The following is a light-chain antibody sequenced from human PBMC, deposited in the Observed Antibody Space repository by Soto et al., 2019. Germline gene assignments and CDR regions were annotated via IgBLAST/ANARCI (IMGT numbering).Light chain of an antibody. V-gene: IGLV2-14*01. Sequence: QSALTQPASVSGSPGQSITISCTGNSSDVGAYNYVSWYQQHSGKAPKLIIYEVTNRPSGVSNRFSASKSGNTASLTIFGLQAEDEADYYCSSYTSSSSWVFGGGTQLTVL. CDR1: SSDVGAYNY. CDR3: SSYTSSSSWV. CDR2: EVT. J-gene: IGLJ3*02.